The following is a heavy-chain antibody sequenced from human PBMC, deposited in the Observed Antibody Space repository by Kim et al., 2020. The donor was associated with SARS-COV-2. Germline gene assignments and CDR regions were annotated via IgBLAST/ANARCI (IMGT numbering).Heavy chain of an antibody. CDR1: GFTFSSHG. CDR3: ARVPPGYSGYDTDY. V-gene: IGHV3-21*01. D-gene: IGHD5-12*01. Sequence: GGSLRLSCAASGFTFSSHGMYWVRQAPGKGLEWVSSIISSSGWIPYADPVKGRFTISRDNAKNSLYLQMNSLRAEDTAVYYCARVPPGYSGYDTDYWGQGTLFTVSS. J-gene: IGHJ4*02. CDR2: IISSSGWI.